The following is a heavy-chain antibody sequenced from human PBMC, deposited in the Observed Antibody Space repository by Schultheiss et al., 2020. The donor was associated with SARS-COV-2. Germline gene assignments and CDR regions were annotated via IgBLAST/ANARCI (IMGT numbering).Heavy chain of an antibody. Sequence: GGSLRLSCAASGFTFSSYAMSWVRQAPGKGLEWVSAISGSGGSTYYADSVKGRFTISRDNSRNTLFLQMHSLRAEDTAIYYCAKDLEYSGNYLRYWGQGTLVTVSS. CDR2: ISGSGGST. CDR3: AKDLEYSGNYLRY. J-gene: IGHJ4*02. CDR1: GFTFSSYA. D-gene: IGHD5-12*01. V-gene: IGHV3-23*01.